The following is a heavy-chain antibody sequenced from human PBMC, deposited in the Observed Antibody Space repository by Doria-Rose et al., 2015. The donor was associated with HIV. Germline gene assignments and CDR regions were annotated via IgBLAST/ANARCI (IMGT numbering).Heavy chain of an antibody. V-gene: IGHV1-58*02. J-gene: IGHJ2*01. CDR3: AAVGTLAAAGRAINWYFDL. Sequence: QLVQSGPEVKKPGTSVKVSCKASGFTFTSSAMQWVRQARGQRLEWIGWIVVGSGNTNYAQKSQERVTITRDMSASTAYMELSSLRSEDTAVYYCAAVGTLAAAGRAINWYFDLWGRGTLVTVSS. CDR2: IVVGSGNT. CDR1: GFTFTSSA. D-gene: IGHD6-13*01.